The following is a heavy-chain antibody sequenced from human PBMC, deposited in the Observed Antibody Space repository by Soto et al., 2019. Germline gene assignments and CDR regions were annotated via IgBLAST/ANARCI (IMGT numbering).Heavy chain of an antibody. CDR3: ARVRSNLFDY. CDR2: IHYSGST. Sequence: SETLSLTCTVSGDSISSFYWSWIRQPPGKGLEWIGYIHYSGSTNYNPSLKSQVIISVDTSKNQFSLKLSSVTAADTAVYFCARVRSNLFDYWGQGTLVTVSS. J-gene: IGHJ4*02. D-gene: IGHD3-3*01. V-gene: IGHV4-59*01. CDR1: GDSISSFY.